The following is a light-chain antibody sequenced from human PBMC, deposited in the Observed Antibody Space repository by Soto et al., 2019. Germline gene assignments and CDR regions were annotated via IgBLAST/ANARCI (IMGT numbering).Light chain of an antibody. CDR1: QSVSSS. CDR2: SAS. J-gene: IGKJ2*01. CDR3: QQYSSGYT. Sequence: EVVMTQSPATLSVFPGERVTLSCRASQSVSSSLAWYQQKPGQAPRLLIYSASTGDTGIPARFSGSGSGTAFTLTISSLEFDDFAVYYCQQYSSGYTFGQGTKLEIK. V-gene: IGKV3-15*01.